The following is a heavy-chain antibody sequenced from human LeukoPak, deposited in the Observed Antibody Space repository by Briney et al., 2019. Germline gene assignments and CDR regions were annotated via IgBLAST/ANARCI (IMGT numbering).Heavy chain of an antibody. CDR3: ARDFRGLSWYFDY. J-gene: IGHJ4*02. CDR1: GFTFKNYN. V-gene: IGHV3-48*01. D-gene: IGHD3-10*01. CDR2: ISSSSTTI. Sequence: PGGSLRLSCAAAGFTFKNYNMNWVRQAPGKGLEWVSYISSSSTTIYYADSVKGRFTTSRDNAKNSLYLQMNSLRAEDTAVYYCARDFRGLSWYFDYWGQGSLVIVSS.